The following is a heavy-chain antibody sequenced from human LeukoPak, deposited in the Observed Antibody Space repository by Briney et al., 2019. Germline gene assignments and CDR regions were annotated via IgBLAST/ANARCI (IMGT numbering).Heavy chain of an antibody. V-gene: IGHV3-7*01. J-gene: IGHJ4*02. CDR2: IKQDGSEK. CDR3: ARDEDTAMAYDY. Sequence: GGSLRLSCAASGFTFSIYWMSWVRQAPEKGLEWVANIKQDGSEKYYVDSVKGRFTISRDNAKSSLYLHMNSLRAEDTAVYYCARDEDTAMAYDYWGQGTLVTVSS. CDR1: GFTFSIYW. D-gene: IGHD5-18*01.